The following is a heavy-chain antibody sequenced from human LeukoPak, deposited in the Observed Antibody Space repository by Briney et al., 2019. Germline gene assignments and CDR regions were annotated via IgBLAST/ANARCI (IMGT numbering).Heavy chain of an antibody. J-gene: IGHJ6*03. CDR1: GFTVSSNY. CDR2: IYSGGST. D-gene: IGHD6-13*01. CDR3: AREGAYSSSWLPGYRYYYMDV. Sequence: PGGSLRLSCAASGFTVSSNYMSWVRQAPGKGLEWVSVIYSGGSTYYADSVKGRFTISRDNSKNTLYLQMNSLRAEDTAVYYCAREGAYSSSWLPGYRYYYMDVWGKGTTVTISS. V-gene: IGHV3-53*01.